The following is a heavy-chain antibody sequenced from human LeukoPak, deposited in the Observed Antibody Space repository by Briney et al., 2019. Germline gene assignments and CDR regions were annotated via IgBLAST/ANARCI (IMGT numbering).Heavy chain of an antibody. D-gene: IGHD3-3*01. J-gene: IGHJ6*02. CDR1: GGSFSGYY. CDR2: INHSGST. Sequence: SETLSLTCAVYGGSFSGYYWSWIRQPPGKGLEWIGEINHSGSTNYNPSLKSRVTISVDTSKNQFSLKLSSVTAADTAVYYCARRAISYYDSWSGYYGMDVWGQGTTVTVSS. V-gene: IGHV4-34*01. CDR3: ARRAISYYDSWSGYYGMDV.